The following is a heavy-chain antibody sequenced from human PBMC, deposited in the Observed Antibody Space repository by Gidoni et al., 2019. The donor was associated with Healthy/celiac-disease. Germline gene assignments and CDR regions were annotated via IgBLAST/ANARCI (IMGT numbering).Heavy chain of an antibody. D-gene: IGHD2-8*01. J-gene: IGHJ6*02. CDR3: AREMDVTDHYGMDV. V-gene: IGHV3-30-3*01. CDR2: ISYDGSNK. Sequence: QVQLVESGGGVVQPGRSLRLSCAVSGFIFRSYAMHWVRQAPGKELEWVAVISYDGSNKYYADSVKGRFTISRDNSKNTLYLQMNSLRAEDTAVYYCAREMDVTDHYGMDVWGQGTTVTVSS. CDR1: GFIFRSYA.